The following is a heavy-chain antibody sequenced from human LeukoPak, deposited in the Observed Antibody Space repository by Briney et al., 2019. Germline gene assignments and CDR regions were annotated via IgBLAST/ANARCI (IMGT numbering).Heavy chain of an antibody. J-gene: IGHJ4*02. D-gene: IGHD3-22*01. V-gene: IGHV3-74*01. Sequence: GGSLRLSCAASGFTFSSYWMHWVRQAPGKGVVWVSGINRDGSSTSYADSVKGRFTISRDNAKSTLYLQMNSLRAEDTAVYYCARGLAYYYDSSGYYPLRYWGQGTLVTVSS. CDR2: INRDGSST. CDR3: ARGLAYYYDSSGYYPLRY. CDR1: GFTFSSYW.